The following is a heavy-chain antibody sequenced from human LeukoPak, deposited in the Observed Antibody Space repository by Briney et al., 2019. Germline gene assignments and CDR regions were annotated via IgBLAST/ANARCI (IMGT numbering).Heavy chain of an antibody. Sequence: GESLKISCKGSGYSFTSYWIGWVRQMPGKGLEWMGIIYPGDSDTRYSPSFQGQVTISADKSISTAYLQWSSLKASDTAMNYCARQRRITMVRGVIYNWFDPWGQGTLVTVSS. CDR3: ARQRRITMVRGVIYNWFDP. D-gene: IGHD3-10*01. CDR2: IYPGDSDT. V-gene: IGHV5-51*01. CDR1: GYSFTSYW. J-gene: IGHJ5*02.